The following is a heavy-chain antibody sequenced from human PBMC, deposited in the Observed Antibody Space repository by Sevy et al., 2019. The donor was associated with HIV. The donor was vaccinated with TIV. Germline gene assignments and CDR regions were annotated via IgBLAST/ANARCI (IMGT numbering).Heavy chain of an antibody. D-gene: IGHD6-19*01. CDR1: GFTFSSFG. CDR3: VNSLDSGWTRHFQD. J-gene: IGHJ1*01. Sequence: GGSLRLSCAASGFTFSSFGMHWVRQAPGKGLEWVAVISYDAKVKYYADSVKGRFTISRDNSRNTLYLQINSLRAEDTAIYHCVNSLDSGWTRHFQDWGQGTLVTVSS. V-gene: IGHV3-30*18. CDR2: ISYDAKVK.